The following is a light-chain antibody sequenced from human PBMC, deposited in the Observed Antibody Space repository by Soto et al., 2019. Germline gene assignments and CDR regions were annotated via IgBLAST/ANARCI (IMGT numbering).Light chain of an antibody. J-gene: IGKJ2*01. CDR3: QQTFSPPYT. CDR2: VAS. V-gene: IGKV1-39*01. CDR1: QSLSNS. Sequence: DIQMTQSLSSLSASVGDTVTITCRASQSLSNSLSWYQQKPGKAPKFLIYVASTLQRGVPSRCSGGGSGTYFTRTISSLQPEDVATYYWQQTFSPPYTFGQGTKLEIK.